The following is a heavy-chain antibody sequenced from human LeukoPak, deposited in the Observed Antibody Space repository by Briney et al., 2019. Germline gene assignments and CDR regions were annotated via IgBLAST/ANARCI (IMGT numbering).Heavy chain of an antibody. D-gene: IGHD3-10*01. CDR2: ISYDGSNK. CDR3: ARSGRPSGSNWFDP. V-gene: IGHV3-30-3*01. CDR1: GFTFSSYA. Sequence: GGSLRLSCAASGFTFSSYAMHWVRQAPGKGLEWVAVISYDGSNKYYADSVKGRFTISRDNSKNTLYLQMNSLRAEDTVVYYCARSGRPSGSNWFDPWGQGTLVTVSS. J-gene: IGHJ5*02.